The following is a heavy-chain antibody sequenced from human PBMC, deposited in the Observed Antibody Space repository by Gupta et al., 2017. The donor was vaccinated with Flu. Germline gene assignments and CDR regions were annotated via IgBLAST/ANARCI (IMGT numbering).Heavy chain of an antibody. CDR2: TSPDGKYS. V-gene: IGHV3-30*03. CDR3: ATSPGPFNI. Sequence: SGFNFGDFIMQWVRQAPGRGLEWLALTSPDGKYSKYADSVKGRFTVSRDNSDNTMYLQMHILKPEDSGVYYCATSPGPFNIWGQGTTVTVSS. CDR1: GFNFGDFI. J-gene: IGHJ3*02.